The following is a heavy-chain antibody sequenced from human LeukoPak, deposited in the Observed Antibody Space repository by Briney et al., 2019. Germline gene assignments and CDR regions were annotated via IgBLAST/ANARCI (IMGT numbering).Heavy chain of an antibody. V-gene: IGHV1-24*01. CDR3: ATDLQGWLQLNY. Sequence: ASVKVSCKVSGYTLTELSMHWVRQAPGKGLEWMGGFDPEDGGTIYAQKFQGRVTMTEDTSTDTAYMELSSLRSEDTAVYYCATDLQGWLQLNYWGQGTLVTVSS. J-gene: IGHJ4*02. CDR2: FDPEDGGT. D-gene: IGHD5-24*01. CDR1: GYTLTELS.